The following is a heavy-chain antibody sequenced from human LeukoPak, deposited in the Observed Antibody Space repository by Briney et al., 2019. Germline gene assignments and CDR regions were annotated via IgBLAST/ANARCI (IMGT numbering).Heavy chain of an antibody. Sequence: SETLSLTCTVSGGSISSGDYYWSWIRQPPGKGLEWIGYIYYSGSTYYNPSLKSRVTISVDTSKNQFSLKQSSVTAADTAVYYCARGRTDVDYGGELFDYWGQGTLVTVSS. V-gene: IGHV4-30-4*01. J-gene: IGHJ4*02. CDR2: IYYSGST. CDR3: ARGRTDVDYGGELFDY. D-gene: IGHD4-23*01. CDR1: GGSISSGDYY.